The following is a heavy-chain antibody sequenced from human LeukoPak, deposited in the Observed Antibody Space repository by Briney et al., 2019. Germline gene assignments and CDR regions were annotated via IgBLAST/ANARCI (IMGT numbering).Heavy chain of an antibody. Sequence: GSSVKVSCKASGGTFSSYAISWVRQAPGQGLEWMGGIIPIFGTANYAQKFQERVTITRDMSTSTAYMELSSLRSEDTAVYYCAALSIVGHFFDYWGQGTLVTVSS. CDR1: GGTFSSYA. CDR2: IIPIFGTA. J-gene: IGHJ4*02. CDR3: AALSIVGHFFDY. V-gene: IGHV1-69*05. D-gene: IGHD1-26*01.